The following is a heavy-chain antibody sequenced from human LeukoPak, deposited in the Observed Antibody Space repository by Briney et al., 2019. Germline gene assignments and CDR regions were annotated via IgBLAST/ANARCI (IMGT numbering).Heavy chain of an antibody. CDR3: ASPWYARRGYDILTGALDAFDI. CDR2: ISSSCSTI. V-gene: IGHV3-48*04. Sequence: GGSLRLSCAASGFTFSSYSMNWVRQAPGKGLEWVSYISSSCSTIYYADSVKGRFTISRDNAKNSLYLQMNSLRAEDTAVYYCASPWYARRGYDILTGALDAFDIWGQGTMVTVSS. D-gene: IGHD3-9*01. CDR1: GFTFSSYS. J-gene: IGHJ3*02.